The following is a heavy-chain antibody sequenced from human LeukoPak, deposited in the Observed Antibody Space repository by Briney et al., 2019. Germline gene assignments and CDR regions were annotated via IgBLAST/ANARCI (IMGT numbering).Heavy chain of an antibody. CDR2: IHDSGST. D-gene: IGHD6-13*01. V-gene: IGHV4-4*01. Sequence: SETLSLTCAVSGASITSTYWSTWVRQPPGKGLEWIGEIHDSGSTNYNPSLKSRVTMSVDKSKNQFSLNLTSVTAADTAVYCCATRATAGPWWGQGTLVTVSS. CDR1: GASITSTYW. CDR3: ATRATAGPW. J-gene: IGHJ4*02.